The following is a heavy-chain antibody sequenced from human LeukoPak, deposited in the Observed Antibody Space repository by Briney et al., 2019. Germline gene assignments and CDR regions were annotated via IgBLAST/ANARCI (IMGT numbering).Heavy chain of an antibody. CDR1: GDSISSSSYY. CDR2: IYYSGST. CDR3: ARLSRYVSYYGSGRPVNMDV. Sequence: KPSETLSLTCTVSGDSISSSSYYWGWIRQPPGKGLEWIGSIYYSGSTYYNPSLKSRVTISVDTSKNQFSLTLSSVTAADTAVYYCARLSRYVSYYGSGRPVNMDVWGKGTTVTISS. J-gene: IGHJ6*04. V-gene: IGHV4-39*07. D-gene: IGHD3-10*01.